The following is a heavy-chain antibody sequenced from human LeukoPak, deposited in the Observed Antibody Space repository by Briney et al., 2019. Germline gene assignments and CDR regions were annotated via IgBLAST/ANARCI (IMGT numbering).Heavy chain of an antibody. CDR1: GGTFGIYA. Sequence: SVKVSSKASGGTFGIYAISWVRQAPGQGREWMGGIIPIFCTANYAQKFQGRVTITTDESTSTAYMELSSLRYEDTAVYYCARDNYAGANWFDPWGQGTLVTVSS. J-gene: IGHJ5*02. D-gene: IGHD1-7*01. V-gene: IGHV1-69*05. CDR2: IIPIFCTA. CDR3: ARDNYAGANWFDP.